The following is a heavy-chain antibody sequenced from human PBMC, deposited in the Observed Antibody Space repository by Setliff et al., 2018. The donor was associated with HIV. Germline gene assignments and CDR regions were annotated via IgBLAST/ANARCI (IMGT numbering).Heavy chain of an antibody. V-gene: IGHV3-7*01. J-gene: IGHJ3*02. CDR1: EFTFSNYW. CDR2: IKQGGSEK. CDR3: ARGNYYFDNSGYPVDAFDI. D-gene: IGHD3-22*01. Sequence: PGGSLRLSCTASEFTFSNYWMNWVRQAPGKGLEWVANIKQGGSEKNYVDSVKGRFSVSRDDAKNSLYLQMNSLRVEDTAVYYCARGNYYFDNSGYPVDAFDIWGQGTMVTVSS.